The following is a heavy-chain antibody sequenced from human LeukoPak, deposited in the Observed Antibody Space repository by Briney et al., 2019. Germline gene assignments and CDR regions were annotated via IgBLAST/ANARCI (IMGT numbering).Heavy chain of an antibody. CDR1: GFTFSSYA. D-gene: IGHD4/OR15-4a*01. Sequence: GGSLRLSCAASGFTFSSYAMSWVRQAPGKGLEWVSAISGSGGSTYYADSVKGRFTISRDNSKNTLYLQMNSLRAEDTAVYDCAKAPDYGGEGDAFDIWGQGTMVTVSS. V-gene: IGHV3-23*01. CDR3: AKAPDYGGEGDAFDI. CDR2: ISGSGGST. J-gene: IGHJ3*02.